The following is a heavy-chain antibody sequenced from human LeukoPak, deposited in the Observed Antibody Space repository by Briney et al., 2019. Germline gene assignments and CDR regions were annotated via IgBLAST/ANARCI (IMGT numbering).Heavy chain of an antibody. J-gene: IGHJ4*02. CDR1: GYTFTSYG. CDR3: ARDLRYVWGSYRYPLHYFDY. CDR2: ISAYNGNT. Sequence: ASVKVSRKASGYTFTSYGISWVRQAPGQGLEWMGWISAYNGNTNYAQKLQGRVTMTTDTSTSTAYMELRSLRSDDTAVYYCARDLRYVWGSYRYPLHYFDYWGQGTLVTVSS. D-gene: IGHD3-16*02. V-gene: IGHV1-18*01.